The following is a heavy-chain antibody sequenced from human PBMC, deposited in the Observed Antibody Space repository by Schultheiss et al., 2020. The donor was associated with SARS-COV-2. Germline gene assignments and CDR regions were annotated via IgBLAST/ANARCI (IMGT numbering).Heavy chain of an antibody. V-gene: IGHV4-59*12. Sequence: SETLSLTCTVSGGSISDYYWSWIRQPPGKGLEWIGYIYHSGSTNYNPSLKSRVTISVDTSKNQFSLKLSSVTAADTAVYYCARDQIHWFDPWGQGTLVTVSS. CDR2: IYHSGST. CDR3: ARDQIHWFDP. CDR1: GGSISDYY. J-gene: IGHJ5*02.